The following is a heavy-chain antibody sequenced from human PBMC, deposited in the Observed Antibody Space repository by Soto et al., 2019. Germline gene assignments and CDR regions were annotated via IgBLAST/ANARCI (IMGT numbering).Heavy chain of an antibody. CDR1: GFTFSSYA. CDR3: AKGQYSSSPRSPHYSQCYTDF. V-gene: IGHV3-23*01. CDR2: ISGSGGST. J-gene: IGHJ6*03. Sequence: PGGSLRLSCAASGFTFSSYAMSWVRQAPGKGLEWVSAISGSGGSTYYADSVKGRFTISRDNSKNTLYLQMNSLRAEDTAVYYCAKGQYSSSPRSPHYSQCYTDFCCKGT. D-gene: IGHD6-6*01.